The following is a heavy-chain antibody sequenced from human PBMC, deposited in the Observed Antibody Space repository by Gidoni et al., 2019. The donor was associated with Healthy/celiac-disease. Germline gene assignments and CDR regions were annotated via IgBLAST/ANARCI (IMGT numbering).Heavy chain of an antibody. CDR2: ISSSGSTI. V-gene: IGHV3-48*03. CDR3: ARGSIAVAAPAFDY. Sequence: EVQLVESGGGLLQPGGSLRLSCAASGFTFSSYEMNWVRQAPGKGLEWVSYISSSGSTIYYADSVKGRFTISRDNAKNSLYLQMNSLRAEDTAVYYCARGSIAVAAPAFDYWGQGTLVTVSS. D-gene: IGHD6-19*01. CDR1: GFTFSSYE. J-gene: IGHJ4*02.